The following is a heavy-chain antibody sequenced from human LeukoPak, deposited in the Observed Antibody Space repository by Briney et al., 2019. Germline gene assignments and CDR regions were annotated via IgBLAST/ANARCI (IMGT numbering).Heavy chain of an antibody. CDR1: GFTFSSYE. D-gene: IGHD5-12*01. CDR2: ISSSGFTI. J-gene: IGHJ4*02. V-gene: IGHV3-48*03. CDR3: ARLGEKNVDIVATIEWGFDY. Sequence: GGSLRLSCATSGFTFSSYEMNWVRQAPGKGLEWVSYISSSGFTIYYADSVKGRFTISRDNARNSLSLQMNSLRAEDTAVYYCARLGEKNVDIVATIEWGFDYWGQGTLVTASS.